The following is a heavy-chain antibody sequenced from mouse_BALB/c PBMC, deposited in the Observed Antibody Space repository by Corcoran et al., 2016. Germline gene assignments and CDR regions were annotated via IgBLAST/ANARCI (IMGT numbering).Heavy chain of an antibody. Sequence: EVQLQQSGPELVKPGASMKISCKASGYSFTGYTMNWVKQSHGKNLEWIGLIKPYNGGTSYNQKFKGKATLTVDKSSSTAYMALLSLTSEDSAVYYCARDYYGSSYVFAYWGQGTLVTVSA. CDR2: IKPYNGGT. CDR1: GYSFTGYT. V-gene: IGHV1-18*01. CDR3: ARDYYGSSYVFAY. J-gene: IGHJ3*01. D-gene: IGHD1-1*01.